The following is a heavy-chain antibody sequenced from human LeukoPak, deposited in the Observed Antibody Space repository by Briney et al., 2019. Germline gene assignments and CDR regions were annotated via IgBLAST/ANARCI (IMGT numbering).Heavy chain of an antibody. Sequence: SQTLSLTXTVSGGSISSGSYYWSWIRQPAGKGLEWIGRIYTSGSTNYNPSLKSRVTISVDTSKNQFSLKLSSVTAADTAVYYCARERYMITFGGVIENWFDPWGQGTLVTVSS. CDR1: GGSISSGSYY. V-gene: IGHV4-61*02. D-gene: IGHD3-16*02. J-gene: IGHJ5*02. CDR3: ARERYMITFGGVIENWFDP. CDR2: IYTSGST.